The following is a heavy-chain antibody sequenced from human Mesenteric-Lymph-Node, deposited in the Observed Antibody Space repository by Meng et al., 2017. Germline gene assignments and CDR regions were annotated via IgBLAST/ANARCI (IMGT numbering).Heavy chain of an antibody. J-gene: IGHJ6*02. CDR1: GFTFSSYA. D-gene: IGHD4-17*01. CDR2: ISYDGSNK. Sequence: GGSLRLSCAASGFTFSSYAMHWVRQAPGKGLEWVAVISYDGSNKYYADSVKGRFTISRDNSKNTLYLQMNSLRAEDTAVYYCARDPLDYGDDYYYYGMDVWGQGTTVTVSS. CDR3: ARDPLDYGDDYYYYGMDV. V-gene: IGHV3-30*01.